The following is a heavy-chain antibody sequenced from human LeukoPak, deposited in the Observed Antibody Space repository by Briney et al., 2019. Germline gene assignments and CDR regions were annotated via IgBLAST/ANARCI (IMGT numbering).Heavy chain of an antibody. CDR2: IYYSGST. J-gene: IGHJ3*02. Sequence: SETLSLTCTVSGGSISSYYWSWIRQPPGKGLEWIGYIYYSGSTDYNPSLKSRVTISVDTSKNQFSLKLSSVTAADTAVYYCARLYSSGWYDAFDIWDQGTMVTVSS. CDR3: ARLYSSGWYDAFDI. D-gene: IGHD6-19*01. CDR1: GGSISSYY. V-gene: IGHV4-59*01.